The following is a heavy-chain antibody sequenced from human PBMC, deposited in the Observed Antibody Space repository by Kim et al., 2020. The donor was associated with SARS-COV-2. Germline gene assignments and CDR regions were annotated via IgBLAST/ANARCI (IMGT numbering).Heavy chain of an antibody. CDR3: ARGNSSPRPRVYYGMDV. J-gene: IGHJ6*02. CDR2: ISAYNGNT. V-gene: IGHV1-18*01. D-gene: IGHD6-19*01. CDR1: GYTFTSYG. Sequence: ASVKVSCKASGYTFTSYGISWVRQAPGQGLEWMGWISAYNGNTNYAQKLQGRVTMTTDTSTSTAYMELRSLRSDDTAVYYCARGNSSPRPRVYYGMDVWGQGTTVTVSS.